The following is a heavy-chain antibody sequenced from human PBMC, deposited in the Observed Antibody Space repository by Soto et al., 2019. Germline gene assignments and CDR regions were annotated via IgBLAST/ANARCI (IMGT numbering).Heavy chain of an antibody. J-gene: IGHJ4*02. Sequence: VQLVESGGGVVQPGRSLRLSCAASGFTFSDYAMHWVRQAPGKGLEWVAVVSHDGRNTHYADSVKGRFTISRDSSKNTVSLETTSLGAEDTAVYYCSKGGRQWLVTSDFNYCGQGALVTVSS. CDR2: VSHDGRNT. V-gene: IGHV3-30*18. CDR1: GFTFSDYA. D-gene: IGHD6-19*01. CDR3: SKGGRQWLVTSDFNY.